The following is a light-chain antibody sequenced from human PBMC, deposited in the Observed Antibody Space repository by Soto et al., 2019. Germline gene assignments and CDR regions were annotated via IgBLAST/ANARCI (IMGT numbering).Light chain of an antibody. CDR3: QQYDNLYT. CDR1: QDIRNC. J-gene: IGKJ2*01. CDR2: DAS. V-gene: IGKV1-33*01. Sequence: DIQMTQSPSSLSASVGDRVTITCQASQDIRNCLNWYQQKPGRAPKLLIYDASNLERGVPSRFSGSGSGTLFTFTISSLQPEDIARYYCQQYDNLYTFGKGTKLEI.